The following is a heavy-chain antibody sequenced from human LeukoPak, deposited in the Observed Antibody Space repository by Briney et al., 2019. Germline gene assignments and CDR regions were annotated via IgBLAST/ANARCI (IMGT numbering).Heavy chain of an antibody. CDR2: IIPILGIA. J-gene: IGHJ4*02. CDR1: GGTFSSYA. D-gene: IGHD5-18*01. CDR3: ARSDTATLAPYFDY. V-gene: IGHV1-69*04. Sequence: AASVKDSRKASGGTFSSYAISWVRPAPGQGLEWMGRIIPILGIANYAQKFQGRVTITADKSTSTAYMELSSLRSEDTAVYYCARSDTATLAPYFDYWGQGTLVTVSS.